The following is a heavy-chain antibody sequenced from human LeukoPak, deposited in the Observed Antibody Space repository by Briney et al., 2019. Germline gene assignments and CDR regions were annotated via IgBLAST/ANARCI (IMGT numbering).Heavy chain of an antibody. D-gene: IGHD2-15*01. CDR3: ASGTDSQDY. Sequence: SETLSLTCAVSGGSFSGYYWSWIGQPPGKGLEWIVEINHSGSTNYSPSLKSRVTISVDTSKNQFSLKLSSVTAADTAVCYCASGTDSQDYWGQGTLVTVSS. CDR2: INHSGST. V-gene: IGHV4-34*01. J-gene: IGHJ4*02. CDR1: GGSFSGYY.